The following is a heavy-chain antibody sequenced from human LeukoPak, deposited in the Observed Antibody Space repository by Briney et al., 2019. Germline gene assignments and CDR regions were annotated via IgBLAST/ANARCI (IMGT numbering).Heavy chain of an antibody. J-gene: IGHJ6*02. D-gene: IGHD6-19*01. Sequence: ASVKVSCKASGYTFTSYDINWVRQATGKGLEWMGWMNPNSGNTGYAQKFQGRVTMTRNTSISTAYMELSSLRSEDTAVYYCARAGRGSGWPNYYYYGMDVWGQGTTVTVSS. CDR3: ARAGRGSGWPNYYYYGMDV. CDR2: MNPNSGNT. V-gene: IGHV1-8*01. CDR1: GYTFTSYD.